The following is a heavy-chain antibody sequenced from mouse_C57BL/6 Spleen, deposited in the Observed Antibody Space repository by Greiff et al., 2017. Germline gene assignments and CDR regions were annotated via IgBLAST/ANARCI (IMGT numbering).Heavy chain of an antibody. CDR2: ISYDGSN. D-gene: IGHD1-1*01. J-gene: IGHJ3*01. CDR3: ARDPHYYGSSAWFAY. Sequence: EVKLQESGPGLVKPSQSLSLTCSVTGYSITSGYYWNWIRQFPGNKLEWMGYISYDGSNNYNPSLKNRISITRDTSKNQFFLKLNSVTTEDTATYYCARDPHYYGSSAWFAYWGQGTLVTVSA. V-gene: IGHV3-6*01. CDR1: GYSITSGYY.